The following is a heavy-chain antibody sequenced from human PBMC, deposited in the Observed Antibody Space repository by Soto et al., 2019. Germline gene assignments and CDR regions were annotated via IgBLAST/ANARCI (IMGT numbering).Heavy chain of an antibody. CDR2: IYNSGST. CDR1: CGSISSYY. J-gene: IGHJ4*02. Sequence: SETLSLTCAVSCGSISSYYWSRIRQPPGKGLEWIGYIYNSGSTHYSPSLKSRVTISVDTSKNQFSLKLSSVTAADTAVYYCARQQAGRGVDYWGQGTLVTVSS. D-gene: IGHD6-13*01. V-gene: IGHV4-59*01. CDR3: ARQQAGRGVDY.